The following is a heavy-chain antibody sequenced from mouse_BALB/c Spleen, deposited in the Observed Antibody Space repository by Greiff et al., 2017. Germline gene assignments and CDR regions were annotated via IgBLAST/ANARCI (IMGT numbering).Heavy chain of an antibody. J-gene: IGHJ2*01. D-gene: IGHD1-1*01. CDR3: ARSAGSSFLYYFDN. CDR1: GYSFTSYW. Sequence: QVQLKQSGPQLVRPGASVKISCKASGYSFTSYWMHWVKQRPGQGLEWIGMIDPSDSETRLNQKFKDKATLTVDKSSSTAYMQLSSPTSEDSAVYYCARSAGSSFLYYFDNWGQGTTLTVSS. CDR2: IDPSDSET. V-gene: IGHV1S126*01.